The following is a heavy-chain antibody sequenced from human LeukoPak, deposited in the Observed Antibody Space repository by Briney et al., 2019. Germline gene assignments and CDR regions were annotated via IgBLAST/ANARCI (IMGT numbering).Heavy chain of an antibody. D-gene: IGHD3-10*01. Sequence: GGSLRLSCAASGFTFSNYGMNWVRQAPGKGMEWVAVIWYDGSKTYYADSVKGRFTISRDNSKNTLYLQMISLRAEDTSVYYCARDRYYVSYNYYYYYYMDVCCKGTTFTVSS. J-gene: IGHJ6*03. CDR1: GFTFSNYG. CDR2: IWYDGSKT. V-gene: IGHV3-33*01. CDR3: ARDRYYVSYNYYYYYYMDV.